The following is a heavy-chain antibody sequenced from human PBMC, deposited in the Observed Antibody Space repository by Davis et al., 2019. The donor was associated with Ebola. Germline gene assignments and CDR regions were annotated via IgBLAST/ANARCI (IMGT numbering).Heavy chain of an antibody. CDR3: ARRNRNGLLWVY. Sequence: GESLKISCKGSGYSFTSYWIAWVCQMPGKGLECMGIIYPGDSDTRYSPSFQRQVTISADKSISTAYLQWSSLKASDTAMYYCARRNRNGLLWVYWGQGTLVTVSS. J-gene: IGHJ4*02. CDR1: GYSFTSYW. CDR2: IYPGDSDT. D-gene: IGHD3-16*01. V-gene: IGHV5-51*01.